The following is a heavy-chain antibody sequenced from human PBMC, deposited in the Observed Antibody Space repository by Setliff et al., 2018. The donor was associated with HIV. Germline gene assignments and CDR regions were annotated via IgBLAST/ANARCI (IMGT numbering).Heavy chain of an antibody. J-gene: IGHJ6*03. CDR3: SRSLAYCSGGGCSSGNYYYMDV. D-gene: IGHD2-15*01. Sequence: PSETLSLTCTVSGGSISGSSYHWGWIRQSPEKGLEWIGSIFHAGSTYYNPSLKSRVTLSVDTSENQYSLKLTSLIAADTAVYYCSRSLAYCSGGGCSSGNYYYMDVWGKGTTVTVSS. V-gene: IGHV4-39*01. CDR2: IFHAGST. CDR1: GGSISGSSYH.